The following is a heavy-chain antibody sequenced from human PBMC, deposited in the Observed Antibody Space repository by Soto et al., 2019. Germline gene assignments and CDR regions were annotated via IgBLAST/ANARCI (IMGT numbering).Heavy chain of an antibody. Sequence: PGGSLRLSCAASGFTFSDYYMSWLRQPPGKGLEWVSYISKSGSIIHFADSVKGRFAISRDNAKNTLYLQMSSLRAEDTALYYCARDLSPYSDYYDESTSETWFDPWGHGTLVTASS. V-gene: IGHV3-11*01. CDR2: ISKSGSII. CDR1: GFTFSDYY. CDR3: ARDLSPYSDYYDESTSETWFDP. J-gene: IGHJ5*02. D-gene: IGHD3-16*01.